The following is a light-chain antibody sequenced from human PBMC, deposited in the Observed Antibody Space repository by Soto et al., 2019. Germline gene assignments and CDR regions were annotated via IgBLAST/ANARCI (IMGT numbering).Light chain of an antibody. CDR1: QSVSRY. V-gene: IGKV3-20*01. J-gene: IGKJ5*01. Sequence: IVLAHSPAPLAFSPAGRAVLSCSASQSVSRYLAWYQQKPGQAPRLLTYGASSRATGIPDRFSGSGSGTDFTLTISRLEPEDFAVYYCQQYGSSPITFGQGTRLEIK. CDR3: QQYGSSPIT. CDR2: GAS.